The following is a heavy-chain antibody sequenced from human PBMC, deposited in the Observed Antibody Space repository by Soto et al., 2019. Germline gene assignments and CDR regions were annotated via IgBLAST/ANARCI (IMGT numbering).Heavy chain of an antibody. CDR2: IKQDGNEK. D-gene: IGHD2-15*01. CDR3: ARESFYQRPKKDIVVVVAANTDFDY. CDR1: GFTFSSYW. V-gene: IGHV3-7*01. J-gene: IGHJ4*02. Sequence: EVQLVESGGGLVQPGGSLRLSWAAAGFTFSSYWMRWVRQAPGKGLEWVANIKQDGNEKYYVDSVKGRFTISRDNAKNSLYLQMNSLRAEDTAVYYCARESFYQRPKKDIVVVVAANTDFDYWGQGTLVTVSS.